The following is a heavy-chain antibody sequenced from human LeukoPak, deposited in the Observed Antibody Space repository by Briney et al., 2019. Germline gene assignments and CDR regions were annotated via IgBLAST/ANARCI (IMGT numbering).Heavy chain of an antibody. J-gene: IGHJ6*03. D-gene: IGHD3-3*01. CDR3: ARSNYDFWSGYQNYYYYMDV. V-gene: IGHV1-46*01. CDR2: INPSGGST. CDR1: GYTFTSYY. Sequence: ASVKVSCKASGYTFTSYYMHWVRQAPGQGLEWMGIINPSGGSTSYAQKFQGRVTMTRDTSTSTVYMELSSLRSEDTAVYYCARSNYDFWSGYQNYYYYMDVWGKGTTVTVSS.